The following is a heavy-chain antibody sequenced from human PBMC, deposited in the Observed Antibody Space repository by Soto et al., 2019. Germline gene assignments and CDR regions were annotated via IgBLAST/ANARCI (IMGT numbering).Heavy chain of an antibody. V-gene: IGHV3-NL1*01. Sequence: GGSLRLSCAASGFTFSSYGMHWVRQAPGKGLEWVAVIYSGGSTYYADSVKGRFTISRDNSKNTLYLQMNSLRAEDTAVYYCARYYDSSGSTLFDYWGQGTLVTVSS. CDR3: ARYYDSSGSTLFDY. CDR1: GFTFSSYG. CDR2: IYSGGST. J-gene: IGHJ4*02. D-gene: IGHD3-22*01.